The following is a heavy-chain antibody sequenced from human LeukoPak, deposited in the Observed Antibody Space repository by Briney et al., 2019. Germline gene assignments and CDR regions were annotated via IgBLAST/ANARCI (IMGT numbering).Heavy chain of an antibody. V-gene: IGHV4-39*01. CDR2: IYYSGST. J-gene: IGHJ5*02. Sequence: KPPETLSLTCTVSGGSISSSSYYWGWIRQPPGKGLEWIGSIYYSGSTYYNPSLKSRVTISVDTSKNQFSLKLSSVTAADTAVYYCARHSRFGELFMEYNWFDPWGQGTLVTVSS. CDR1: GGSISSSSYY. D-gene: IGHD3-10*01. CDR3: ARHSRFGELFMEYNWFDP.